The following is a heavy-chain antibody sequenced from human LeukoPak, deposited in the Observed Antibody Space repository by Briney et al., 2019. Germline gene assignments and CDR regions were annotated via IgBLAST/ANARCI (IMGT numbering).Heavy chain of an antibody. J-gene: IGHJ4*02. V-gene: IGHV4-39*07. Sequence: SETLSLTCTVSGGSISSSSYYWGWIRQPPGKGLEWIGSIYYSGSTYYNPSLKSRVTISVDTSKNQFSLKLSSVTAADMAVYYCARRGAYCGGDCYFIFDYWGQGTLVTVSS. CDR1: GGSISSSSYY. D-gene: IGHD2-21*02. CDR2: IYYSGST. CDR3: ARRGAYCGGDCYFIFDY.